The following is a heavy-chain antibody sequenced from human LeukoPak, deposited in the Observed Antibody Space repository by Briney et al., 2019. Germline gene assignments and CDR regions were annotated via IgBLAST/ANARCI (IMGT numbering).Heavy chain of an antibody. V-gene: IGHV3-7*03. CDR1: GFTFSSYW. Sequence: GGSLRLSCAASGFTFSSYWMSWVRQAPGKGLEWVANIKQDGSEKYYVDSVKGRFTISRDNAKNSLYLQMNSLRAEDTALYHCARVFAYYYDSSGYGDYYYMDVWGKGTTVTISS. CDR2: IKQDGSEK. CDR3: ARVFAYYYDSSGYGDYYYMDV. J-gene: IGHJ6*03. D-gene: IGHD3-22*01.